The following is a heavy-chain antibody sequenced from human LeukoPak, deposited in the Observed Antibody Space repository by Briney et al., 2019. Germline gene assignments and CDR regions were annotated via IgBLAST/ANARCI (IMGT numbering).Heavy chain of an antibody. Sequence: GGSLRLSCAASAFTFRGYWMSWVRQAPGKGLEWVANIKEDGSENYYVDSVKGRFTISRDNAENSLYLQMNSLRVEDTALYYCARYGNNVDNAFDIWGQGTMVTVSS. CDR3: ARYGNNVDNAFDI. CDR1: AFTFRGYW. J-gene: IGHJ3*02. CDR2: IKEDGSEN. V-gene: IGHV3-7*01. D-gene: IGHD4-17*01.